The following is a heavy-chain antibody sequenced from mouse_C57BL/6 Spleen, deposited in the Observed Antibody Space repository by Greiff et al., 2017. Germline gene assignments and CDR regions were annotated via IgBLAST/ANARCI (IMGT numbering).Heavy chain of an antibody. CDR2: IHPNSGST. Sequence: QVHVKQPGAELVKPGASVKLSCKASGYTFTSYWMHWVKQRPGQGLEWIGMIHPNSGSTNYNEKFKSKATLTVDKSSSTAYMQLSSLTSEDSAVYYCARSYSKEAYYFDYWGQGTTLTVSS. J-gene: IGHJ2*01. D-gene: IGHD2-5*01. V-gene: IGHV1-64*01. CDR3: ARSYSKEAYYFDY. CDR1: GYTFTSYW.